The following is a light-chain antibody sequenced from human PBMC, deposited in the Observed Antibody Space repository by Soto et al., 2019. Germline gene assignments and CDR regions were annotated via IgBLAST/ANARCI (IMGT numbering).Light chain of an antibody. J-gene: IGKJ2*01. CDR1: QSISKY. CDR3: QQSYSTPWT. V-gene: IGKV1-39*01. CDR2: DVS. Sequence: DIQMTQSPSSLSASVGDRVTITCRASQSISKYLNWYQHKAGKAPKLLIYDVSTLQSGVPSRFSGSGSGTDFTLTISSLQPEDFATYHCQQSYSTPWTFGQGTKLEIK.